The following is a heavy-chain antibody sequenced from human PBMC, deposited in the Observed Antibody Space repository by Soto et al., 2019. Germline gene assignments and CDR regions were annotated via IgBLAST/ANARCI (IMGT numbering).Heavy chain of an antibody. V-gene: IGHV3-30*18. D-gene: IGHD3-22*01. CDR1: GFTFSSYG. CDR2: ISYDGSNK. Sequence: HPGGSLRLSCAASGFTFSSYGMHWVRQAPGKGLEWVAVISYDGSNKYYADSVKGRFTISRDNSKNTLYLQMNSLRAEDTAVYYCAKDWARGITMIRDIWGQGTMVTVSS. CDR3: AKDWARGITMIRDI. J-gene: IGHJ3*02.